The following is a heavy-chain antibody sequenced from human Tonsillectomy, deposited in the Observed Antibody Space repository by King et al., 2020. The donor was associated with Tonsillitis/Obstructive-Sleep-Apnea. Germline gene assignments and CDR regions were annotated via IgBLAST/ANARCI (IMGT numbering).Heavy chain of an antibody. CDR3: GMGVMEDHGMDA. CDR2: IDPSDSYT. J-gene: IGHJ6*02. V-gene: IGHV5-10-1*01. CDR1: GYSFTSYW. Sequence: QLVQSGAEVKKPGESLRISCKGSGYSFTSYWISWVRQMPGQGLEWMGRIDPSDSYTNYSPSFQGHVTISADKSISPAYLQWSSRKASDTAMYYCGMGVMEDHGMDAWGQGTTVTVSS. D-gene: IGHD2-21*01.